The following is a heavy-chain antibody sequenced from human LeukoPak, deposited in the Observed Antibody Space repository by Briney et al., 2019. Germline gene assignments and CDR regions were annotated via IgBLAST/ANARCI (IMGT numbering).Heavy chain of an antibody. CDR2: IYYSGST. J-gene: IGHJ5*02. Sequence: SETLSLTCTVSGGSISSHYWSWFRQPPGKGLEWIGHIYYSGSTDYSPSLKSRVTISVDTSKNQFSLKLSSVTAADTAVYYCARECNNYVDPWGQGTLVTVSS. CDR1: GGSISSHY. V-gene: IGHV4-59*11. CDR3: ARECNNYVDP. D-gene: IGHD4-11*01.